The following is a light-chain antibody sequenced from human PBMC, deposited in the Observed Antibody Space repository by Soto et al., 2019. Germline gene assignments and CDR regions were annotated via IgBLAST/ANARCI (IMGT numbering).Light chain of an antibody. CDR1: QGNNSY. CDR3: QQLTARRFS. Sequence: IQLTQSPSSPSASVGDRVTISCRASQGNNSYVAWYQQKSRKAPKLLIYGASTLQSGVPSRFSGSGSGTDFTLTISSLQPEDSATYYCQQLTARRFSFGQGTKLDIK. J-gene: IGKJ2*01. V-gene: IGKV1-9*01. CDR2: GAS.